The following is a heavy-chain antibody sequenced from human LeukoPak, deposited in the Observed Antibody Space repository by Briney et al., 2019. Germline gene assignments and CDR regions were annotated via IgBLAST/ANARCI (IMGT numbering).Heavy chain of an antibody. V-gene: IGHV3-30-3*01. CDR2: ISYDGSNK. CDR3: AELRSRYYDSSGPDY. Sequence: GGSLRLSCAASGFTFSSYWMHWVRQAPGKGLEWVAVISYDGSNKYYADSVKGRFTISRDNSKNTLYLQMNSLRAEDTAVYYCAELRSRYYDSSGPDYWGQGTLVTVSS. J-gene: IGHJ4*02. CDR1: GFTFSSYW. D-gene: IGHD3-22*01.